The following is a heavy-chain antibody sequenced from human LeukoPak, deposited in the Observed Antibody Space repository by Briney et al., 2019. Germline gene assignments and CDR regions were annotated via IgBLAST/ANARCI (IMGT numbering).Heavy chain of an antibody. V-gene: IGHV1-8*01. Sequence: ASVKVSCKASGYTFTSYDINWVRQATGQGPEWMGWMSPKSGNTGYAQKFQGRVTMTRDTSINTAYMELSGLISEDTAVYYCTRGPPNWGYDFWGQGTLVTVSS. D-gene: IGHD7-27*01. CDR3: TRGPPNWGYDF. CDR1: GYTFTSYD. CDR2: MSPKSGNT. J-gene: IGHJ4*02.